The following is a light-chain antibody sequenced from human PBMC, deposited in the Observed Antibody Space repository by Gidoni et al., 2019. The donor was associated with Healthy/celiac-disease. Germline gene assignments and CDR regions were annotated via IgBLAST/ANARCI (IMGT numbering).Light chain of an antibody. CDR1: QSISSY. CDR2: AAS. J-gene: IGKJ2*02. V-gene: IGKV1-39*01. CDR3: QQSYSTQWT. Sequence: DIQMTQSPSSLSASVGDRVTITCRASQSISSYLNWYQQKPGKAPKLLIYAASSLQSGVPSRFSGSGSGTDLTLTISSLQPEDFATYYCQQSYSTQWTFXQXTKLEIK.